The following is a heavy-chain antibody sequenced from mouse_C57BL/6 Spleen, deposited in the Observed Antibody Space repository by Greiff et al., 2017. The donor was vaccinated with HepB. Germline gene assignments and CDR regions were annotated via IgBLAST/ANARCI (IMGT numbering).Heavy chain of an antibody. CDR2: IDPANGNT. Sequence: VQLKQSVAELVRPGASVKLSCTASGFNIKNTYMHWVKQRPEQGLEWIGRIDPANGNTKYAQKFQGKATITADTSSNTAYLQLSSLTSEDTAIYYCASGTTVVATEAMDYWGQGTSVTVSS. D-gene: IGHD1-1*01. CDR1: GFNIKNTY. V-gene: IGHV14-3*01. CDR3: ASGTTVVATEAMDY. J-gene: IGHJ4*01.